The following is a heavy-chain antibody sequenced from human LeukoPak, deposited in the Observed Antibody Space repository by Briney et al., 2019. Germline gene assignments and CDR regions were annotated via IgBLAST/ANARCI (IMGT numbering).Heavy chain of an antibody. CDR2: IYYSGST. CDR1: GGSISSSSYY. CDR3: ARQAPTSSSWYVAAQRGRYYFDY. D-gene: IGHD6-13*01. Sequence: PSETLSLTCTVSGGSISSSSYYWGWIRQPPGKGLEWIGSIYYSGSTYYNPSLKSRVTISVDTSKNQFSLKLSSVTAADTAVYYCARQAPTSSSWYVAAQRGRYYFDYWGQGNLVTVSS. V-gene: IGHV4-39*01. J-gene: IGHJ4*02.